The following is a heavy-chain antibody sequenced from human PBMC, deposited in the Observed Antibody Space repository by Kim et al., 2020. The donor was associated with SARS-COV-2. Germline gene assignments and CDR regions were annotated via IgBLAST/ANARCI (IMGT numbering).Heavy chain of an antibody. CDR3: ARDQTFSTYYDFWSGYYRNYYYYYMDV. D-gene: IGHD3-3*01. J-gene: IGHJ6*03. V-gene: IGHV3-7*01. Sequence: GGSLRLSCAASGFTFSSYWMSWVRQAPGKGLEWVANIKQDGSEKYYVDSVKGRFTISRDNAKNSLYLQMNSLRAEDTAVYYCARDQTFSTYYDFWSGYYRNYYYYYMDVWGKGTTVTVSS. CDR1: GFTFSSYW. CDR2: IKQDGSEK.